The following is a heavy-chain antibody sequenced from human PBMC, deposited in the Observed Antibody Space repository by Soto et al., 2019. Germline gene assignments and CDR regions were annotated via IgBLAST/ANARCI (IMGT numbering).Heavy chain of an antibody. D-gene: IGHD6-19*01. CDR1: GFSFSSYA. J-gene: IGHJ6*02. Sequence: EVQLLESGGGLVQPGGSLRLSCAASGFSFSSYAMSWARQXPGKGLEWVSVISNSGGTTFYADSVKGRFTISRDNFKNTVFLQMSSLRAEDTAVYYCAKYVAVAGTALYGMDVWGQGTTVTVSS. CDR3: AKYVAVAGTALYGMDV. V-gene: IGHV3-23*01. CDR2: ISNSGGTT.